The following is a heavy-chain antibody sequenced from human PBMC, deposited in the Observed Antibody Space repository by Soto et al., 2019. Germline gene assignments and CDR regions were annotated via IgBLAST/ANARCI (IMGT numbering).Heavy chain of an antibody. J-gene: IGHJ4*02. CDR2: INPNSGGT. CDR1: GYTFTAYY. Sequence: QVQLVQSGAKVKKPEASVKVSCKASGYTFTAYYIYWVRQAPGQGLEWMGWINPNSGGTNYAQKFQGRLTIIRDTSISTAYMQLSMLRSDDTAVYYCAREGQCVRYFSLWGQGTLVTVSS. D-gene: IGHD3-9*01. V-gene: IGHV1-2*02. CDR3: AREGQCVRYFSL.